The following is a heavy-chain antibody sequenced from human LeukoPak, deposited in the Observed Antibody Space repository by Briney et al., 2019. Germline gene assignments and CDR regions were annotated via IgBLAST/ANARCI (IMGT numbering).Heavy chain of an antibody. CDR3: AKDRGSGWSGFFDY. D-gene: IGHD6-19*01. CDR2: ITHSSSST. CDR1: GFTFSTYA. J-gene: IGHJ4*02. Sequence: GRSLRLSCAASGFTFSTYAMNWVRQAPGKGLEWVSGITHSSSSTYYGDSVKGRFTISRDNSKNTLYLQMNSLRVEDTAIYYCAKDRGSGWSGFFDYWGQGTLVTVAS. V-gene: IGHV3-23*01.